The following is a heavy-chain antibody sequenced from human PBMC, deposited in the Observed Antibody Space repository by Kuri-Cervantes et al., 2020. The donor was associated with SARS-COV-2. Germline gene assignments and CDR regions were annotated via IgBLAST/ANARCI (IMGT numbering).Heavy chain of an antibody. CDR1: GYTFTSYG. Sequence: ASVKVSCKASGYTFTSYGISWVRQAPGQGHEWMGWISAYNGNTNYAQKLQGRVTMTTDTSTSTAYMELRSLRSDDTAVYYCASLLSNRGEYYFDYWGQGTLVTVSS. CDR2: ISAYNGNT. D-gene: IGHD3-16*02. V-gene: IGHV1-18*01. CDR3: ASLLSNRGEYYFDY. J-gene: IGHJ4*02.